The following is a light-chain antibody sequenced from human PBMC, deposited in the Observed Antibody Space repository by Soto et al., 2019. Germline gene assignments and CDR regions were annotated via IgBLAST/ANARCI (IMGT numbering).Light chain of an antibody. CDR1: SSDVGGYNY. V-gene: IGLV2-14*01. CDR2: DVS. CDR3: SSYTSSSTYV. J-gene: IGLJ1*01. Sequence: QSVLTQPASLSVSPGQSITISCTGTSSDVGGYNYVSWYQQHPGKAPKLMIYDVSNRPSGVSNRFPGSKSGNTASLTISGLQAEDEADYYCSSYTSSSTYVFGTGTRSPS.